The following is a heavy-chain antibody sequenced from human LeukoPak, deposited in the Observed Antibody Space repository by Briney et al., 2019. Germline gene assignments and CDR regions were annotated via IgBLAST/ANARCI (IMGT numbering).Heavy chain of an antibody. CDR3: ARGENYDYVWGSYRYSWGWAFDY. CDR2: ISSSGST. CDR1: GDSISSGDYY. J-gene: IGHJ4*02. Sequence: PSETLSLTCTVSGDSISSGDYYWSWIRQPAGKGLEWIGRISSSGSTNYNPSLKSRVTISVDTSKNQFSLQLNSVTPEDTAVYYCARGENYDYVWGSYRYSWGWAFDYWGQGTLVTVSS. V-gene: IGHV4-61*02. D-gene: IGHD3-16*02.